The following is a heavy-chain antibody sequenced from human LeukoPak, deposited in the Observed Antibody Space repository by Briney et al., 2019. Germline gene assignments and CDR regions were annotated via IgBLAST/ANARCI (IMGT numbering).Heavy chain of an antibody. CDR3: AKDIRSSWYYFQD. CDR1: GFSFSNYA. J-gene: IGHJ1*01. Sequence: PGGSLRLSCAASGFSFSNYAMTWVRQAPGQGLGWVSTISGSGDRTYYADSVKGRFTISRDNSKNTLYVQMNSLRAEDTAVYYCAKDIRSSWYYFQDWGQGTLVTVSS. CDR2: ISGSGDRT. V-gene: IGHV3-23*01. D-gene: IGHD6-13*01.